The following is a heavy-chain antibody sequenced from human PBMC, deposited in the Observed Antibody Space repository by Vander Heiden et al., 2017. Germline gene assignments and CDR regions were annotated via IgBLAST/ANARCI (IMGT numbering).Heavy chain of an antibody. V-gene: IGHV3-33*01. CDR2: IWNDGSNK. CDR3: ARDFSLDNPPI. Sequence: QVQLVASGGGVVQPGRSLRLSCAASGLTFSSYGMHWVRQAQGKGLEWVAVIWNDGSNKYYADSVKGRFTISRDNSKNTLYLQMNSLRAEDTAGYYCARDFSLDNPPIWGQGTLGTVSS. J-gene: IGHJ4*02. CDR1: GLTFSSYG. D-gene: IGHD1-1*01.